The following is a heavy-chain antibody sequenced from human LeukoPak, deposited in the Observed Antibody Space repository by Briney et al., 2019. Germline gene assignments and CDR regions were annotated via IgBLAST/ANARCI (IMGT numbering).Heavy chain of an antibody. Sequence: GGSLRLSCAASRFTFSNYGMHWVRQAPGKGLEWVAGISHDGGEKFYADSVKGRFSISRDNSKNKVYLQMSNLRGEDTAVYYCAKDLKGYEEHWGQGTLVTVS. CDR3: AKDLKGYEEH. V-gene: IGHV3-30*18. D-gene: IGHD5-12*01. CDR1: RFTFSNYG. J-gene: IGHJ4*02. CDR2: ISHDGGEK.